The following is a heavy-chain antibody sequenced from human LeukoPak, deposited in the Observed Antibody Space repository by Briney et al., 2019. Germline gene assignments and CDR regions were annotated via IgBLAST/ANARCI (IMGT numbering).Heavy chain of an antibody. D-gene: IGHD3-10*01. CDR3: ATEFGSGTPESFDY. CDR2: T. V-gene: IGHV3-15*01. J-gene: IGHJ4*02. CDR1: GFTFSNAW. Sequence: GGSLRLSCAASGFTFSNAWMTWVRQAPGKGLEWVGRTKGRFTISRDDSKTTLYLQLNGLRTEDTAVYYCATEFGSGTPESFDYWGQGTLLTVSS.